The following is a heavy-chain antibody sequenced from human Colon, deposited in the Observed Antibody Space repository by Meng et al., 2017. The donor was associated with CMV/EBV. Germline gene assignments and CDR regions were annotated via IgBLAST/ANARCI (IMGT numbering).Heavy chain of an antibody. CDR2: IYHSGST. J-gene: IGHJ5*02. CDR1: GGSISSINW. V-gene: IGHV4-4*02. CDR3: ARVAAAGNEWFDP. D-gene: IGHD6-13*01. Sequence: QVQLQESGPGLVKPSEXLSLTCAVSGGSISSINWWTWVRQPPGKGLEWIGEIYHSGSTNYNPSLKSRVTISVDKSKNQFSLKLSSVTAADTAVYYCARVAAAGNEWFDPWGQGTLVTVSS.